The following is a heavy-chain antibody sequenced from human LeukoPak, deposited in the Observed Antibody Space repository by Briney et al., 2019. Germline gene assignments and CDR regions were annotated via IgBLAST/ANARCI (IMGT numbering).Heavy chain of an antibody. CDR1: GFTFSSYA. CDR2: ISYHGSNK. V-gene: IGHV3-30-3*01. Sequence: AGSLRLSCAASGFTFSSYAKYWVRQDPPKGLERVAVISYHGSNKYYADSVKGRFTISRDNSKNTLYLQMYSLRAEDTAVYYWARGPDTAMVPPYYFDYWGQGTLVTVSS. J-gene: IGHJ4*02. CDR3: ARGPDTAMVPPYYFDY. D-gene: IGHD5-18*01.